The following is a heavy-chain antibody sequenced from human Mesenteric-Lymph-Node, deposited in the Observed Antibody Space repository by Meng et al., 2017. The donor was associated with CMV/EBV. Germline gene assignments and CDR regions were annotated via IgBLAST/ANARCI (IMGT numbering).Heavy chain of an antibody. CDR2: INTNSGGT. D-gene: IGHD2-2*01. J-gene: IGHJ6*02. V-gene: IGHV1-2*02. Sequence: ASVKVSCKASGYTFTGYYMHWVRQAPGQGLEWMGWINTNSGGTNYAQKFQGRVTMTRDTSISTAYMELSRLRSDDTAVYYCARGMGGVVPAATGGYYYYGMDVWGQGTTVTVS. CDR1: GYTFTGYY. CDR3: ARGMGGVVPAATGGYYYYGMDV.